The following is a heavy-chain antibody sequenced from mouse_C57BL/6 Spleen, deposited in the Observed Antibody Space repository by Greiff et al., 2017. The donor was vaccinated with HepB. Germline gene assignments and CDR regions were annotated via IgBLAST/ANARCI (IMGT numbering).Heavy chain of an antibody. J-gene: IGHJ4*01. D-gene: IGHD1-1*02. Sequence: QVQLQQPGAELVKPGASVKLSCKASGYTFTSYWMHWVKQRPGQGLEWIGMIHPNSGSTNYNEKFKSKATLTVDKSSSTAYMQLSSLTSEDSAVYYCARRVGYYYAMDYWGQGTSVTVSS. CDR3: ARRVGYYYAMDY. V-gene: IGHV1-64*01. CDR2: IHPNSGST. CDR1: GYTFTSYW.